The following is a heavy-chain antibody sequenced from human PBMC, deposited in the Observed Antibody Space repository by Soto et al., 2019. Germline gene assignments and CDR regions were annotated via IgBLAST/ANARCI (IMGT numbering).Heavy chain of an antibody. Sequence: GGSLRLSCAASGFTFSSYAMSWVRQAPGKGLEWVSAISGSGGSTYYADSVKGRFTISRDNSKNTLYLQMNSLRAEDTAVYYCAKGSGSRGPYYYYGMDVWGQGTTVTVSS. J-gene: IGHJ6*02. CDR3: AKGSGSRGPYYYYGMDV. CDR1: GFTFSSYA. V-gene: IGHV3-23*01. CDR2: ISGSGGST. D-gene: IGHD1-26*01.